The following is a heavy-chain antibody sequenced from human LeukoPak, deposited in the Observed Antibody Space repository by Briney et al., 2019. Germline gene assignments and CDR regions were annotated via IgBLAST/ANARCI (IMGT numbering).Heavy chain of an antibody. V-gene: IGHV3-30*02. CDR2: IAYDGSDK. CDR3: AKDYRRSTSPDF. CDR1: GFTFNDYG. Sequence: AGGSLRLSCAAPGFTFNDYGMHWVRQAPGKGLEWVAFIAYDGSDKFYADSVKGRFSISRDNFQNTLSLQMNSLRTEDTAAYHCAKDYRRSTSPDFWGQGTLVTVSS. J-gene: IGHJ4*02. D-gene: IGHD2-2*01.